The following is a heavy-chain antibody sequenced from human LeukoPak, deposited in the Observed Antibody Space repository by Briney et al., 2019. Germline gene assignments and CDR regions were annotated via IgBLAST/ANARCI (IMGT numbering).Heavy chain of an antibody. D-gene: IGHD3-3*01. Sequence: SQTLSLTCTVSGGSISSGDYYWSWIRQPPGQGLEWIGYIYYSGSTYYNPSLKSRVTISVDTSKNQFSLKLSSVTAADTAVYYCASTYYDFWSGQYYFDYWGQGTLVTVSS. CDR3: ASTYYDFWSGQYYFDY. CDR1: GGSISSGDYY. CDR2: IYYSGST. V-gene: IGHV4-30-4*01. J-gene: IGHJ4*02.